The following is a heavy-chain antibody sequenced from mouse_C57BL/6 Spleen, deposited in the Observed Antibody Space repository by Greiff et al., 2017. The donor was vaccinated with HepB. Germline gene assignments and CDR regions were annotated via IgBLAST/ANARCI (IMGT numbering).Heavy chain of an antibody. CDR1: GYTFTSYW. CDR2: INPSSGYT. CDR3: ARTFTTVVAHFDY. D-gene: IGHD1-1*01. J-gene: IGHJ2*01. Sequence: VQLQQSGAELAKPGASVKLSCKASGYTFTSYWMHWVKQRPGQGLEWIGYINPSSGYTKYNQKFKDKATLTADKSSSTAYMQLSSLTYEDSAVYYCARTFTTVVAHFDYWGQGTTLTVSS. V-gene: IGHV1-7*01.